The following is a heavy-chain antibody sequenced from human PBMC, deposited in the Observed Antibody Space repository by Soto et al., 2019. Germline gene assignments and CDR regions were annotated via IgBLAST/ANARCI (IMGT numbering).Heavy chain of an antibody. CDR3: GVASQPHHFYL. D-gene: IGHD2-15*01. Sequence: QVQLVQSGAEVKKPGASVKVSCKASGYTFTSYGISWVRQAPGQGLEWMGWISAYNGNTNYAQKLQGRGNMTHDTSTSTAYMEVRSLRSDDTAVYFCGVASQPHHFYLWGQGTLVTVSS. V-gene: IGHV1-18*01. CDR1: GYTFTSYG. J-gene: IGHJ4*02. CDR2: ISAYNGNT.